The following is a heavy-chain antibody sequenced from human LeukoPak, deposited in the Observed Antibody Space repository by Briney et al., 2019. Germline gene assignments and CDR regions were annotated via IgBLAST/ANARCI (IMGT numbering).Heavy chain of an antibody. CDR3: ARPIRRAGGYSGYDLTFDI. CDR2: IYYSGST. D-gene: IGHD5-12*01. V-gene: IGHV4-39*07. Sequence: SETLSLTCTVSGGSISSSSYYWGWIRQPPGKGLEWIGSIYYSGSTNYNPSLRSRVTISVDTSKNQFSLKLSSVTAADTAVYYCARPIRRAGGYSGYDLTFDIWGQGTMVTVSS. J-gene: IGHJ3*02. CDR1: GGSISSSSYY.